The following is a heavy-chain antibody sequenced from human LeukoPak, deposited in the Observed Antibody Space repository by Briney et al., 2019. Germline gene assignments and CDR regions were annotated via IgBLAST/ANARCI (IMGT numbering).Heavy chain of an antibody. D-gene: IGHD4-11*01. V-gene: IGHV4-59*01. CDR2: IYYSWST. Sequence: SETLSLTCTVSGGSISSYYWSWIRQPPGKGLEGVGYIYYSWSTNYNPSLKSRVTISVDTSKNQFSLKLSSVTAADTAVYYCARGYSNYDYWGQGTLVTVSS. J-gene: IGHJ4*02. CDR3: ARGYSNYDY. CDR1: GGSISSYY.